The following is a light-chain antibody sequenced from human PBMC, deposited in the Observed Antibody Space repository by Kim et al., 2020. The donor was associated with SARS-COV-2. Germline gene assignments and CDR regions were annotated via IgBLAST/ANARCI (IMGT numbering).Light chain of an antibody. CDR3: QQYNNWFPYT. CDR1: QSVGTN. J-gene: IGKJ2*01. V-gene: IGKV3-15*01. Sequence: APVERAVLTCSASQSVGTNLSWYHQKPGRAPRLLIYGESTSATGVPARISGSTSGSDFTLTISSLQSGDFGTYYCQQYNNWFPYTFGQGTKLEI. CDR2: GES.